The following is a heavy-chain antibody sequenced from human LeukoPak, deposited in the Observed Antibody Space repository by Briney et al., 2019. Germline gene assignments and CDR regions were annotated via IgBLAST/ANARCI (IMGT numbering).Heavy chain of an antibody. V-gene: IGHV4-59*01. Sequence: SETLSLTRTVSGDSISSYYWTWIRQPPGKGLEWIGYIYYSGSTNYNPSLKSRVTISVDTSKNQFSLRLSSVTAADTAVYYCARVERDEYFQHWGQGTLVTVSS. CDR3: ARVERDEYFQH. CDR2: IYYSGST. CDR1: GDSISSYY. J-gene: IGHJ1*01.